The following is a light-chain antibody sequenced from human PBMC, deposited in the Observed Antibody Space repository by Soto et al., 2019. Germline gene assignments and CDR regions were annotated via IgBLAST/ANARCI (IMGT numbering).Light chain of an antibody. Sequence: SYELTQPPSVSVAPGQTARIPCGGNNIGSKSVHWYQQKPGQAPVLVVYDDRDRPSGIPERFSGSNSGNAATLTISRVEAGDEADYHCQVWDSSSDWVFGGGTQLTVL. CDR2: DDR. V-gene: IGLV3-21*02. CDR3: QVWDSSSDWV. J-gene: IGLJ3*02. CDR1: NIGSKS.